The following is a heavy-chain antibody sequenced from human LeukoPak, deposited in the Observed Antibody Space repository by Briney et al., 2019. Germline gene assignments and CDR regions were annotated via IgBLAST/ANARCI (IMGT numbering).Heavy chain of an antibody. CDR2: IKQDGSEK. V-gene: IGHV3-7*01. Sequence: QPGGSLLLSRAASGFTFSSYWMSWVRQAPGKGLEWVANIKQDGSEKYYVDSVKGRSTISRDNAKNSLYLQMNSLRAEDTAVYYCARVNSGSYPFDYWGQGTLVTVSS. CDR1: GFTFSSYW. CDR3: ARVNSGSYPFDY. D-gene: IGHD1-26*01. J-gene: IGHJ4*02.